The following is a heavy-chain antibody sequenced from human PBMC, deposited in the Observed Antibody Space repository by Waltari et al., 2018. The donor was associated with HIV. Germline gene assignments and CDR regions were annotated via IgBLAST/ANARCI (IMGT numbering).Heavy chain of an antibody. D-gene: IGHD3-10*01. Sequence: VQLVESGGGLTQPGGYRRLTCAASGFTVSSNYRGWVRQAPGKGLEWVSVIYSGGSTYYADSVKGRFTISRDNSKNTLYLQMNSLRAEDTAVYYCARSVLWFGEANAFDIWGQGTMVTVSS. CDR1: GFTVSSNY. CDR2: IYSGGST. J-gene: IGHJ3*02. CDR3: ARSVLWFGEANAFDI. V-gene: IGHV3-53*01.